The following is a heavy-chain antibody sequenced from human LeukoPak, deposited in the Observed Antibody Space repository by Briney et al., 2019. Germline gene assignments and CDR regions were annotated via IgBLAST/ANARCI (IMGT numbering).Heavy chain of an antibody. D-gene: IGHD3-22*01. V-gene: IGHV3-23*01. J-gene: IGHJ4*02. Sequence: GGSLRLSCVASDFTFNNYAMSWVRQAPGRGLEWASSTAGSGISKDYADSVKGRFTISKDKSKNTLYLQMDNLRAEDTGVYFCARLPTFYYDSSGYHYDYWGQGTLVTVS. CDR1: DFTFNNYA. CDR2: TAGSGISK. CDR3: ARLPTFYYDSSGYHYDY.